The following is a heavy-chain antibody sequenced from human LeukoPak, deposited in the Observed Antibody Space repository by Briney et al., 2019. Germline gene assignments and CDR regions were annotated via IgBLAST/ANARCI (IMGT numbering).Heavy chain of an antibody. CDR3: ARDVGDAIPCFDP. CDR1: GYSFTAHV. V-gene: IGHV1-2*02. D-gene: IGHD2-2*01. J-gene: IGHJ5*02. CDR2: IDPSSGAT. Sequence: SVKASCQTSGYSFTAHVIHWVRRAAGHGPMWLRWIDPSSGATDYEESLRARVTLSSDTSINTVYTELTALTSDDTAVYHRARDVGDAIPCFDPWGQGTLVTVSS.